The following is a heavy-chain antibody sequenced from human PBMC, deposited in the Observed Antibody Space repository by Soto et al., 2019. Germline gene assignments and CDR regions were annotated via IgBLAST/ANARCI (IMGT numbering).Heavy chain of an antibody. Sequence: SVKVSCKASGGTFSSYTISWVRQAPGQGLEWMGRIIPILGIANYAQKFQGRVTITADKSTSTAYMELSSLRFEDTAVYYCARDLDPEDAFDIWGQGTTVTVSS. J-gene: IGHJ3*02. V-gene: IGHV1-69*04. CDR3: ARDLDPEDAFDI. D-gene: IGHD3-9*01. CDR1: GGTFSSYT. CDR2: IIPILGIA.